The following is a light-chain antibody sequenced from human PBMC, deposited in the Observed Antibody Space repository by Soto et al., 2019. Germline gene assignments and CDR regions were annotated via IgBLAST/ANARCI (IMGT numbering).Light chain of an antibody. V-gene: IGKV3-20*01. J-gene: IGKJ4*01. CDR3: QQYGSSPLT. CDR2: GAF. Sequence: MSQFPVILCVSPGERGNLXCRASQSLSIDLDWCQQKPGQAPRLLIYGAFSRAPGSPDRFSCSGSGTDFTRTISRLEPADFAVYYGQQYGSSPLTFVGGTKVDIK. CDR1: QSLSID.